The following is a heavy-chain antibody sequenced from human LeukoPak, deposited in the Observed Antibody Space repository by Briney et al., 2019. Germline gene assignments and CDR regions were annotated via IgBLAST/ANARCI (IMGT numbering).Heavy chain of an antibody. J-gene: IGHJ4*02. Sequence: GRSLRLSCAASGFTFSSYAMSWVRQAPGKGLEWVSGISGSGSTTYYADSVRGRFTISRDNPKNTQYLQMNSLRAEDTAVYYCAKGVGYSGYEPFDYWGQGTLVTVSS. CDR1: GFTFSSYA. V-gene: IGHV3-23*01. D-gene: IGHD5-12*01. CDR3: AKGVGYSGYEPFDY. CDR2: ISGSGSTT.